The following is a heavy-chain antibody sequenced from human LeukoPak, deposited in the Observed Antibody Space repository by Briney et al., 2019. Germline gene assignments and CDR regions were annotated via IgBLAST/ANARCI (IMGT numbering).Heavy chain of an antibody. Sequence: GGSLRLSFAASGFTFSQYAMSWVRQAPRKGLEWVSAISGSGGNTYYPDSVKGRFTISRDNSKNTLYLQMNSLRAEDTAVYYCANVPNRGSHYYFDYWGQGTLVTVSS. J-gene: IGHJ4*02. D-gene: IGHD2/OR15-2a*01. CDR3: ANVPNRGSHYYFDY. CDR2: ISGSGGNT. CDR1: GFTFSQYA. V-gene: IGHV3-23*01.